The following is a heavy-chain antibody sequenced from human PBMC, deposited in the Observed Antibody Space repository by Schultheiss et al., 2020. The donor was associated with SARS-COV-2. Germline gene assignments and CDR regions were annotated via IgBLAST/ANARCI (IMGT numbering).Heavy chain of an antibody. CDR3: ARGGGTGTTWYFDY. V-gene: IGHV3-7*03. CDR1: GFTFSSYW. J-gene: IGHJ4*02. Sequence: GGSLRLSCAASGFTFSSYWMSWVRQAPGKGLEWVANIKQDGSEKYYVDSVKGRFTISRDNSKNTLYLQMNSLKTEDTAVYYCARGGGTGTTWYFDYWGQGTLVTVSS. D-gene: IGHD1-7*01. CDR2: IKQDGSEK.